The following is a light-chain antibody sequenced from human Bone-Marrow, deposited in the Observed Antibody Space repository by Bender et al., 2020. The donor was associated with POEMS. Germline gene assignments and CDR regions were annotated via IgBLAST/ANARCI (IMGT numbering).Light chain of an antibody. CDR2: NNE. V-gene: IGLV1-40*01. Sequence: QLVLTQPPSVSGAPGQTVTISCTGTSPNMGAGYGVNWYQQLPGTAPKLLIYNNENRPSGVPDRISGSKSGTSASLAITGLQAEDEADYYCQSYDISLSGWVFGGGTKLTAL. CDR3: QSYDISLSGWV. J-gene: IGLJ3*02. CDR1: SPNMGAGYG.